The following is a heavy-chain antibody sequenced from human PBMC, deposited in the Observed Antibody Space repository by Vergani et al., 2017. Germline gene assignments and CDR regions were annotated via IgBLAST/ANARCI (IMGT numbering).Heavy chain of an antibody. J-gene: IGHJ4*02. V-gene: IGHV3-23*01. D-gene: IGHD1-1*01. CDR2: IKNTGVST. CDR3: WRGSYNYH. CDR1: GFTFSSHA. Sequence: EVQLLQSEGAVVQPGGSLRLSCVASGFTFSSHAMSWVRQGHGQVLEWISSIKNTGVSTHYADSVKGRFTISRDNSKNTLYLQMNSLRVEYTAVYYCWRGSYNYHWGQGTLVTVSS.